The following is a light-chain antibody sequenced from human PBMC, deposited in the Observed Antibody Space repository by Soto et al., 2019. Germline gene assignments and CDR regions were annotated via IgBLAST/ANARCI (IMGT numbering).Light chain of an antibody. CDR2: EVS. CDR1: SRDVGSYSL. V-gene: IGLV2-23*02. Sequence: QSALTKPASVSGSPGQSITISCSGTSRDVGSYSLVSWYQQRPGKVPQLIIYEVSKRPSGVSNRFSGSKSANTASLTISGLQGDDEADYYCSTYTGFYTLVFGGGTQLTVL. J-gene: IGLJ2*01. CDR3: STYTGFYTLV.